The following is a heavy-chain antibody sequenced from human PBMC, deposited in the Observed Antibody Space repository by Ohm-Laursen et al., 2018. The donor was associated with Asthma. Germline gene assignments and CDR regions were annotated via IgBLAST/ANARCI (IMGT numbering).Heavy chain of an antibody. CDR3: ARIGPEWELPGREYSLHH. CDR1: GYTFSRYS. V-gene: IGHV3-21*01. D-gene: IGHD1-26*01. Sequence: SLRLSCAASGYTFSRYSIHWVRQVPGKGLEWVASISTASTFIYYADSVRGRFTTSRDNAKNSVYLQMNSLRAEDTALYYCARIGPEWELPGREYSLHHWGQGTQVTVS. CDR2: ISTASTFI. J-gene: IGHJ1*01.